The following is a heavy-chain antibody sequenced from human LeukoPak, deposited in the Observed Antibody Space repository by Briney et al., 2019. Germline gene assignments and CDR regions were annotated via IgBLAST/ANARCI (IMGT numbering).Heavy chain of an antibody. D-gene: IGHD6-13*01. Sequence: KPSETVSLTCTVSGGSISSYYWSWIRQPAGKGLEWIGRIYTSGSTNYNPSLKSRVTMSVDTSKNQFSLKLSSVTAADTAVYYCARDHSSSWYSLPGYWGQGTLVTVSS. V-gene: IGHV4-4*07. CDR3: ARDHSSSWYSLPGY. J-gene: IGHJ4*02. CDR2: IYTSGST. CDR1: GGSISSYY.